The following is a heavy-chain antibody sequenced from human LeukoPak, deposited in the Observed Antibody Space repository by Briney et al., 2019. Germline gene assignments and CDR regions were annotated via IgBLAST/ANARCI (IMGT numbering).Heavy chain of an antibody. J-gene: IGHJ6*03. Sequence: GGSLRLSCAASGFTFSGSAIHWVRRASGKGLEWVGRIRSKANTYATAYAASVKGRFTISRDDSKNTAYLQMNSLKTEDTAVYYCTRQTINPTGQQLVPDYYYYYMDVWGKGTTVTVSS. V-gene: IGHV3-73*01. CDR1: GFTFSGSA. CDR2: IRSKANTYAT. CDR3: TRQTINPTGQQLVPDYYYYYMDV. D-gene: IGHD6-13*01.